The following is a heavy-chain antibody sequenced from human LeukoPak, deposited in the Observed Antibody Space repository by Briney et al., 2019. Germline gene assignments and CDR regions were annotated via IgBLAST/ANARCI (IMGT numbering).Heavy chain of an antibody. V-gene: IGHV4-4*09. D-gene: IGHD6-19*01. J-gene: IGHJ3*02. CDR1: GGSISSYY. CDR2: ILSSGST. Sequence: PSETLSLTCTVSGGSISSYYWNWIRQPPGKGLEWIGYILSSGSTHHNPSLTSRISLSVDTSKNQFSLKLSSVTAADTAVYYCARGQQWLVSDDAFDIWGQGTMVTVSS. CDR3: ARGQQWLVSDDAFDI.